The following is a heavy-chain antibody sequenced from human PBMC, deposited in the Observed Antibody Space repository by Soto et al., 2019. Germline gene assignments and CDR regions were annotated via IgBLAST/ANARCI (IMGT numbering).Heavy chain of an antibody. CDR3: ARDRVRWEILSMDV. Sequence: GGSLRLSCAASGFTFSSYWMSWVRQAPGKGLEWVANIKQDGSEKYYVDSVKGRFTISRDNAKNSLYLQMNSLRAEDTAVYYCARDRVRWEILSMDVWGQGTTVTVSS. J-gene: IGHJ6*02. CDR2: IKQDGSEK. CDR1: GFTFSSYW. V-gene: IGHV3-7*05. D-gene: IGHD1-26*01.